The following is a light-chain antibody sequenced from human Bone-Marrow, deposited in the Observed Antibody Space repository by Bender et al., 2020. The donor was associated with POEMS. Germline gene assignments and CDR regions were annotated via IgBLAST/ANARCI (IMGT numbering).Light chain of an antibody. Sequence: QSVLTQPPSASGTPGQRVTISCSGSSSNIGTNPVNWYQQLPGTAPKLLIYINNQRPSGVPDRFSGSKSGTSASLAFGGLQSEDEADYYCAAWEDSRNGWVFGGGTKLTVL. CDR1: SSNIGTNP. CDR2: INN. CDR3: AAWEDSRNGWV. J-gene: IGLJ3*02. V-gene: IGLV1-44*01.